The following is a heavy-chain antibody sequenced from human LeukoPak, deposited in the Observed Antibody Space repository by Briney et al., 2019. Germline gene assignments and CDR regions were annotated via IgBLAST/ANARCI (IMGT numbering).Heavy chain of an antibody. J-gene: IGHJ6*02. CDR2: IYYSGST. CDR1: GGSISSYY. CDR3: ARPSMYYYYGMDV. V-gene: IGHV4-59*08. Sequence: SETPSLTCTVSGGSISSYYWSWIRQPPGKGPEWIGYIYYSGSTNYNPSLKSRVTISVDTSKNQFSLKLSSVTAADTAVYYCARPSMYYYYGMDVWGQGTTVTVSS.